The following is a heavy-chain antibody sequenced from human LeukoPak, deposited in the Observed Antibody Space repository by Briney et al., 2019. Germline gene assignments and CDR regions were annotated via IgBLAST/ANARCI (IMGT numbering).Heavy chain of an antibody. J-gene: IGHJ4*02. D-gene: IGHD3-10*02. CDR1: GFSFTTSS. CDR3: ARGTMFPYYFDY. V-gene: IGHV3-21*01. CDR2: ISTSSSYI. Sequence: GGSLRLSCAASGFSFTTSSMNWVRQAPGKGLEWVSSISTSSSYIYFADSMKGRFTISRDNAKNSLYLQMNSLRVEDTAMYYCARGTMFPYYFDYWGQGTLVTVSS.